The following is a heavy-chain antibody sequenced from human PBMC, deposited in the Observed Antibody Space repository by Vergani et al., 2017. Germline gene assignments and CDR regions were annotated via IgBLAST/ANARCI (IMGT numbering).Heavy chain of an antibody. CDR1: GLIFSDHY. D-gene: IGHD1-1*01. CDR2: MRNKANDYTT. Sequence: EVQVVASGGGLVQPGGSLRLSCAASGLIFSDHYMDWVRQAPGKGLEWVGRMRNKANDYTTQDAASVKGRFTISRDDSKSYLYLQMNSLQTENTAMYYCVRVKGSNWNDHLYDIWGQGTLVTVSS. CDR3: VRVKGSNWNDHLYDI. V-gene: IGHV3-72*01. J-gene: IGHJ3*02.